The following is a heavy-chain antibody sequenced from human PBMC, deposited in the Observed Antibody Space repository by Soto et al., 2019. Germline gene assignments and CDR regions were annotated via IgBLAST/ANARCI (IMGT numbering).Heavy chain of an antibody. J-gene: IGHJ4*02. CDR1: GFTFSTYS. Sequence: EVQLVESGGGLVQPGGSVRLSCAASGFTFSTYSMNWVRQAPGKGLEWVSFISSSGGTIYYADSVKGRFTISRDNAKNSMYLQMNSLSVDDTAVDYCARLSVRYCSGGSCSQVDCWGQGTLVTVSS. CDR3: ARLSVRYCSGGSCSQVDC. CDR2: ISSSGGTI. D-gene: IGHD2-15*01. V-gene: IGHV3-48*01.